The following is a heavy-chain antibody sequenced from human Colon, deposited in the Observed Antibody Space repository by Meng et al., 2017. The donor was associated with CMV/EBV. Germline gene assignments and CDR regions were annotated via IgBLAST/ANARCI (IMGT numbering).Heavy chain of an antibody. D-gene: IGHD5-12*01. CDR1: GFTFDDYG. CDR2: INWNGGST. Sequence: GESLKISCAASGFTFDDYGMSWVRQAPGKGLEWVSGINWNGGSTGYADSVKGRFTISRDNAKNSLYLQMNSLRAEDTALYYCARDGKSGYVYYFDYWGQGTLVTVSS. CDR3: ARDGKSGYVYYFDY. V-gene: IGHV3-20*04. J-gene: IGHJ4*02.